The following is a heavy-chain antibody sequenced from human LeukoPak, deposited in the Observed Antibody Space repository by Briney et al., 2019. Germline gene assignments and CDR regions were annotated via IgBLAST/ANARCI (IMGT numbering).Heavy chain of an antibody. CDR1: GGTFSSYA. V-gene: IGHV1-69*05. CDR3: ARAYYYDSSGPREGAFDI. Sequence: ASVKVSCKASGGTFSSYAISWVRQAPGQGLEWMGGIIPIFGTANYAQKFQGRVTITTDESTSTAYMELSSLRSEDTAVYYCARAYYYDSSGPREGAFDIWGQGTMVTDSS. D-gene: IGHD3-22*01. J-gene: IGHJ3*02. CDR2: IIPIFGTA.